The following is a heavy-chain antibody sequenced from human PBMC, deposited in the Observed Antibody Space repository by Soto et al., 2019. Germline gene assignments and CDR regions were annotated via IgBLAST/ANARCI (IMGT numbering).Heavy chain of an antibody. J-gene: IGHJ4*02. CDR1: GYTFTNYY. CDR2: INPGGGST. CDR3: ARDLSGRYDY. V-gene: IGHV1-46*01. Sequence: ASVKVSCKASGYTFTNYYMHWVRQAPGQGLEWMGIINPGGGSTDYAQKFQGRVTMTRDTSTSTVYMELSSLRSDDTAVYYCARDLSGRYDYWGQGTLVTVSS. D-gene: IGHD1-26*01.